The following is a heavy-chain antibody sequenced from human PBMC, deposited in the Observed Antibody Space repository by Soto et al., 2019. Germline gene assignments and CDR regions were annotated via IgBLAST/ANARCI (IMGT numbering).Heavy chain of an antibody. V-gene: IGHV1-69*08. CDR3: ARDNGRFGEFLFDY. D-gene: IGHD3-10*01. Sequence: VQLVQSGAEVKKPGSSVKVSCKASGGTFSSYTISWVRQAPGQGLEWMGRIIPILGIANYAQKFQGRVTITADKSTSTAYMELSSLRSEDTAVYYCARDNGRFGEFLFDYWGQGTLVTVSS. CDR2: IIPILGIA. CDR1: GGTFSSYT. J-gene: IGHJ4*02.